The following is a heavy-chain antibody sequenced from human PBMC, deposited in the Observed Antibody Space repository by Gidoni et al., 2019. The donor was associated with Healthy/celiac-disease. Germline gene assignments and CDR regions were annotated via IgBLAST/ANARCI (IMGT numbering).Heavy chain of an antibody. D-gene: IGHD3-22*01. Sequence: EVQLLESGGGLVQPGGSLRLSCAASGFTFSSYAMSWVRQAPGKGLEWVSAISGSGGSTYYADSVKGRFTISRDNSKNTLYLQMNSLRAEDTAVYYCAKDHTYYYDSSGFPPAYYFDYWGQGTLVTVSS. J-gene: IGHJ4*02. V-gene: IGHV3-23*01. CDR1: GFTFSSYA. CDR3: AKDHTYYYDSSGFPPAYYFDY. CDR2: ISGSGGST.